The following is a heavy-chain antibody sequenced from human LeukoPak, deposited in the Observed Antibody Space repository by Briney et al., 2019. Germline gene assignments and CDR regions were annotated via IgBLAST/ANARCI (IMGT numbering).Heavy chain of an antibody. CDR2: IASETYGGTA. J-gene: IGHJ4*02. CDR3: TRDQTPYY. Sequence: GGSLRLSCTASRFTFGDYVMTWVRQAPGKGLEWVGFIASETYGGTAEYAASVKGRFTISRDDSKSIAYLQMNSLTTEDTAVYYCTRDQTPYYWGQGTLVTVSS. CDR1: RFTFGDYV. V-gene: IGHV3-49*04.